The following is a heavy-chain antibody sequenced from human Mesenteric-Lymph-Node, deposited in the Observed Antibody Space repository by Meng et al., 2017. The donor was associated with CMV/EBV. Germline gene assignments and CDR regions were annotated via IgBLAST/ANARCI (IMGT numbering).Heavy chain of an antibody. J-gene: IGHJ4*02. CDR3: ARLAATGTTSGSYFDS. CDR2: IVTGGSNT. D-gene: IGHD6-13*01. V-gene: IGHV3-11*04. Sequence: GESLNISCAASGSTFGDYYLNWIRQTPGKGLEWVSYIVTGGSNTHYAASVKGRFTVTRDNSNNTLYLQVNSLRTEDTAVDCCARLAATGTTSGSYFDSWGQGTLVTVSS. CDR1: GSTFGDYY.